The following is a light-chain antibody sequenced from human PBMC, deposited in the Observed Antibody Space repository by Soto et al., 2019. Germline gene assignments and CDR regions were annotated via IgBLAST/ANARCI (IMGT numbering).Light chain of an antibody. CDR3: QQYDNLPRT. CDR2: KAS. V-gene: IGKV1-5*03. J-gene: IGKJ2*01. Sequence: DIQMTQSPSTLSGSVGDRVTITCRASQTISSWLAWYQQKPGKAPKLLIYKASTLKSGVPSRFSGSGSGTEFTLTIRILQPEDIATYYCQQYDNLPRTFGQGTKLEIK. CDR1: QTISSW.